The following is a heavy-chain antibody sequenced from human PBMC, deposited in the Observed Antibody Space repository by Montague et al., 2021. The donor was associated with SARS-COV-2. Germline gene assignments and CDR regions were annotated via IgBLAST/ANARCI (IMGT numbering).Heavy chain of an antibody. CDR1: GFTFSSYA. J-gene: IGHJ6*03. V-gene: IGHV3-30*04. CDR2: ISYDGSNK. Sequence: SLRLSCAASGFTFSSYAMHWVRQAPGKGLEWVAVISYDGSNKYYADSVKGRFTISRDNSKNTLYLQMNSLRAEDTAVYYCAKGAGITIFGVVIPHYYYMDVWGKGTTVTVSS. D-gene: IGHD3-3*01. CDR3: AKGAGITIFGVVIPHYYYMDV.